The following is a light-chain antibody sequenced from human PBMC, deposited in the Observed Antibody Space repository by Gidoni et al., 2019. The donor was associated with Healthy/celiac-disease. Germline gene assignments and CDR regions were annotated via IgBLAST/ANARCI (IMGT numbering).Light chain of an antibody. CDR2: DAS. CDR1: QSVSSY. V-gene: IGKV3-11*01. Sequence: EIVLTQSPATLSLSPGESANLSCRASQSVSSYLAWYQQKPGQAPRLLIYDASNRATGIPARFSGSGSGTDFTLTISSLEPEDFAVYYCQQRSNWRFGQGTKVEIK. J-gene: IGKJ1*01. CDR3: QQRSNWR.